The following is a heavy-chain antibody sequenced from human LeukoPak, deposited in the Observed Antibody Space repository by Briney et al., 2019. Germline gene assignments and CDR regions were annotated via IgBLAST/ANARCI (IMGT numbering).Heavy chain of an antibody. V-gene: IGHV3-21*01. Sequence: GGSLRLSCAASGFTFSSYSMNWVRQAPGKGLEWVSSISSSSSYIYYADSVKGRFTTSRDNAKNSLYLQMNSLRAEDTAVYYCAKEGSSSWFPRVNYYYYGMDVWGQGTTVTVSS. CDR3: AKEGSSSWFPRVNYYYYGMDV. CDR1: GFTFSSYS. CDR2: ISSSSSYI. J-gene: IGHJ6*02. D-gene: IGHD6-13*01.